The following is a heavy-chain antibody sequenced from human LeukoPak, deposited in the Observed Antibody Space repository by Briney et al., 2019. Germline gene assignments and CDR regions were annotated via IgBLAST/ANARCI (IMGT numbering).Heavy chain of an antibody. CDR1: GFTFSNFG. V-gene: IGHV3-23*01. J-gene: IGHJ3*02. D-gene: IGHD2-21*02. CDR3: AKDRLTLDAFDI. CDR2: LSGSGTST. Sequence: GGSLRLSCAASGFTFSNFGMSRVRQAPGKGLEWVSALSGSGTSTYYADSVKGRFTISRDNSKNTLYLQMNSLRAEDTAIYYCAKDRLTLDAFDIWGQGTMVTVSS.